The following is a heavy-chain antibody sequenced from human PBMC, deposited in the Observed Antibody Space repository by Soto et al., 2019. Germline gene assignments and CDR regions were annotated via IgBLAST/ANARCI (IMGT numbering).Heavy chain of an antibody. Sequence: ASVKVSCKASGYTFTSYAMHWVRQAPGQRLEWMGWINAGNGNTKYSQKFQGRATITRDTSASTAYMELSSLRSEDTAVYYCAREGEYSSGWYSYYYGMDVWGQGTTVTVSS. D-gene: IGHD6-19*01. V-gene: IGHV1-3*01. CDR2: INAGNGNT. CDR1: GYTFTSYA. CDR3: AREGEYSSGWYSYYYGMDV. J-gene: IGHJ6*02.